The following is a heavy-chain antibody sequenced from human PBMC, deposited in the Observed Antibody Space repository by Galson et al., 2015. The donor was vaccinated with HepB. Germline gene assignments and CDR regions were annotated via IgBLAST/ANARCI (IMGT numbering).Heavy chain of an antibody. CDR2: ISANSGNT. CDR1: GYTFTTNG. J-gene: IGHJ4*02. Sequence: SVKVSCKASGYTFTTNGISWVRKAPGQGLEWMGWISANSGNTKYAPNLQGRVTLPRETSTSTAYLGLRSLRSDDTAAYYCAGDRDNRFDYWGQGTLVTVSS. CDR3: AGDRDNRFDY. D-gene: IGHD5-24*01. V-gene: IGHV1-18*04.